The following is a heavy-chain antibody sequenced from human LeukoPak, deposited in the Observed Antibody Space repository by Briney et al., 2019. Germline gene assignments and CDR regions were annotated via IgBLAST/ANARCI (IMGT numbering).Heavy chain of an antibody. CDR1: GFTFSTYD. J-gene: IGHJ4*02. CDR2: ISSRSSSI. CDR3: TRDKSAGADTGSSFYY. V-gene: IGHV3-48*04. Sequence: PGGSLRLSCAASGFTFSTYDMNWVRQAPGKGLEWMSYISSRSSSIYYADSVKGRFTFSRDNAKNSVYLQMSSLRAEDTAVYYCTRDKSAGADTGSSFYYWGQGALVTVSS. D-gene: IGHD3-10*01.